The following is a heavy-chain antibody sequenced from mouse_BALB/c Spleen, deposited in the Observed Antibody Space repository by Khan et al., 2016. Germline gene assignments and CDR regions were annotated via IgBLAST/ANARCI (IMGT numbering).Heavy chain of an antibody. CDR3: SFLL. CDR1: GFTFSNYW. CDR2: IRMKCDDYVT. Sequence: EVKLEASLVGLVQPGGSMKLSCVASGFTFSNYWMNWVRQSPEKGLEWVAEIRMKCDDYVTQYEEYGKGSFTISRDVSKRSVYLQINNLRSEDSGIYYCSFLLWGQGTTLTVSS. J-gene: IGHJ2*01. D-gene: IGHD6-1*01. V-gene: IGHV6-6*02.